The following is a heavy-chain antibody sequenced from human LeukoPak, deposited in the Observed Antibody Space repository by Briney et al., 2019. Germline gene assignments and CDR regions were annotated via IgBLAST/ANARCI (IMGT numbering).Heavy chain of an antibody. D-gene: IGHD7-27*01. J-gene: IGHJ4*02. Sequence: GGSLRLPCAASGLTVSSSHMTWIRQAPRKGLEWVSIIKSGSNTDYADSVKGRFAISRDNSKNTVYLQMNSLRIEDTAVYYCVNLPGGGQWGQGTLVTVSS. V-gene: IGHV3-66*02. CDR3: VNLPGGGQ. CDR1: GLTVSSSH. CDR2: IKSGSNT.